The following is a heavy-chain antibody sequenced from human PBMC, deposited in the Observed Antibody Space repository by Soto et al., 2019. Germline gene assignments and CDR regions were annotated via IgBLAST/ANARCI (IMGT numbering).Heavy chain of an antibody. Sequence: VGSLRLSCAASGFTFSSYAMHWVRQAPGKGLEWVAVISYDGSNKYYADSVKGRFTISRDISKNTLYLQMNSLRAEDTFLYYCARELQSSYGYGMDVWGQGTTVTVSS. D-gene: IGHD6-6*01. CDR2: ISYDGSNK. J-gene: IGHJ6*02. CDR3: ARELQSSYGYGMDV. V-gene: IGHV3-30-3*01. CDR1: GFTFSSYA.